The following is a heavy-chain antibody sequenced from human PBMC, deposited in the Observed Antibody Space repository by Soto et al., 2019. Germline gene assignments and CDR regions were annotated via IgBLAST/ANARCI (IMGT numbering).Heavy chain of an antibody. D-gene: IGHD1-26*01. CDR2: ISYDGSNT. J-gene: IGHJ4*02. CDR3: AKEGGLSGSYYISSSYYFDY. Sequence: QVQLVESGGGVVQPGRSLRLSCVASGFTFSSYGMHWVRQAPGKGLEWVAIISYDGSNTYYADSVKGRFTISRDNFKNTLYLQMNSLRAEDTSVYYCAKEGGLSGSYYISSSYYFDYWGQGTLATVSS. V-gene: IGHV3-30*18. CDR1: GFTFSSYG.